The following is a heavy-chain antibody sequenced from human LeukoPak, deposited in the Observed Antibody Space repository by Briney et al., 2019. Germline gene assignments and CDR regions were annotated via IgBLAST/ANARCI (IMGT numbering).Heavy chain of an antibody. Sequence: ASVKVSCKASGYSFSNYYMHWVRQAPGQGLEWMGIINPSGSSSTSYAQKFQGRVTMTRDTSTSTVYMELSSLRSEDTAVYYCARREASGSYNVDYWGQGTLVTVSS. V-gene: IGHV1-46*01. CDR1: GYSFSNYY. CDR2: INPSGSSST. D-gene: IGHD1-26*01. J-gene: IGHJ4*02. CDR3: ARREASGSYNVDY.